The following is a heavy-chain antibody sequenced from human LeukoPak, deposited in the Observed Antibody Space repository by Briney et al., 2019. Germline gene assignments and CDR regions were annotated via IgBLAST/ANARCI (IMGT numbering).Heavy chain of an antibody. Sequence: GGSLRLSCAASGFTFSNAWMSWVRQAPGKGLEWVSSITPSGDGTYYVDSVKGRFTISRDNSKNTLYLQMNSLRVEDTAIYYCAKDSPVATWWGQGTLVTVSS. CDR3: AKDSPVATW. V-gene: IGHV3-23*01. CDR2: ITPSGDGT. CDR1: GFTFSNAW. D-gene: IGHD5-12*01. J-gene: IGHJ4*02.